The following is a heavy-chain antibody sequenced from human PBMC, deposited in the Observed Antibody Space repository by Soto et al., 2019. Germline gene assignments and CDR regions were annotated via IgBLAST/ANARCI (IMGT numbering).Heavy chain of an antibody. D-gene: IGHD3-22*01. J-gene: IGHJ5*02. V-gene: IGHV3-33*01. CDR1: GFPFGSYG. CDR2: IWYDGSNK. CDR3: ARGPRTYDSSGWTWFDP. Sequence: QVQLVESGGGVVQPGRSLRLSCAASGFPFGSYGMHWVRQAPGKRLEWVSVIWYDGSNKYYADPVKGRFTISRDNSKNMLYLQMNSLRVEDTGIYYCARGPRTYDSSGWTWFDPWGQGTLVTVSS.